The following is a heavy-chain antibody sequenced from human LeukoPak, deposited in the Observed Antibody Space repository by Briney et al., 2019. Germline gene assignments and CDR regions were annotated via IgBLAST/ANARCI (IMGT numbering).Heavy chain of an antibody. CDR1: GFTFSNAW. J-gene: IGHJ4*02. Sequence: GGSLRLSCAASGFTFSNAWMSWVRQAPGEGLEWVGRIKRKSNGGTIDYAAPVKGRFTISRDDSKNTLYLQMNSLKTEDTAIYYCATGVAVAGLVPFDYWGQGTLVTVSS. CDR2: IKRKSNGGTI. V-gene: IGHV3-15*01. D-gene: IGHD6-19*01. CDR3: ATGVAVAGLVPFDY.